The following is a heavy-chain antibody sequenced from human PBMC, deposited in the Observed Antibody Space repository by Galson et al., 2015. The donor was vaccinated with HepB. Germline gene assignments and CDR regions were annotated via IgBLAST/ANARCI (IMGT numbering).Heavy chain of an antibody. CDR3: ATRGGGYCSSTSCYGGRYGMDV. J-gene: IGHJ6*02. Sequence: SVKVSCKASGGTFSSYAISWVRQAPGQGLEWMGGIIPIFGTANYAQKFQGRVTITADESTSTAYMELSSLRSEDTAVYYCATRGGGYCSSTSCYGGRYGMDVWGQGTTVTVSS. CDR1: GGTFSSYA. D-gene: IGHD2-2*01. CDR2: IIPIFGTA. V-gene: IGHV1-69*13.